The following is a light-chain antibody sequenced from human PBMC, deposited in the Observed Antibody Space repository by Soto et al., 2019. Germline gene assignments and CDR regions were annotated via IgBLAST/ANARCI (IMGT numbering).Light chain of an antibody. CDR2: DVS. J-gene: IGLJ2*01. V-gene: IGLV2-14*01. Sequence: QSALTQPASVSGSPGQSITNSCTGTSSDVGGYNYVSWYQQHPGKAPKLMIYDVSNRPSGVSNRFSGSKSGNTASLTISGLQAEDEADYYCSSYTSSSPLVFGGGTQLTVL. CDR1: SSDVGGYNY. CDR3: SSYTSSSPLV.